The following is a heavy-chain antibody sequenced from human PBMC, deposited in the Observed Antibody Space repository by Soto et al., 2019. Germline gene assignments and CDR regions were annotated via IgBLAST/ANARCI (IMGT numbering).Heavy chain of an antibody. CDR3: AGDGSSTANWLDP. V-gene: IGHV4-31*03. CDR1: GSSLHIGGYY. D-gene: IGHD2-2*01. Sequence: SETLSLTCPVSGSSLHIGGYYWAWIRQNPGKGLEWIGYIYYTGVTYYNPSLGSRVNISVDTSKNQFSLELTSVTAADTAVCYCAGDGSSTANWLDPWGQGLLVTVSS. CDR2: IYYTGVT. J-gene: IGHJ5*02.